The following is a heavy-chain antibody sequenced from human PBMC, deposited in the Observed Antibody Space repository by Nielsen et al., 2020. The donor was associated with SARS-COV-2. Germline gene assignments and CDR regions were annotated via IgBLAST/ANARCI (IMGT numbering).Heavy chain of an antibody. D-gene: IGHD2-8*01. V-gene: IGHV6-1*01. CDR2: TYYRSKWYN. J-gene: IGHJ4*02. CDR3: ARDRLINFDY. Sequence: WIRQSTSRGLEWLGRTYYRSKWYNDYAVSVKSRITINPDTSKSQFSLQLNSVTPEDTAVYYCARDRLINFDYWGQGTLVTVSS.